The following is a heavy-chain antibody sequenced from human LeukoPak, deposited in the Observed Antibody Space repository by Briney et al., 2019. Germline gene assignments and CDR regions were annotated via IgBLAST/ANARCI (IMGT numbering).Heavy chain of an antibody. CDR3: ARYYSNSLDY. V-gene: IGHV3-33*01. D-gene: IGHD4-11*01. CDR2: IWYDGSNK. J-gene: IGHJ4*02. Sequence: GGSPRLSCAASGFTFSNYGMHWVRQAPGKGLEWVAVIWYDGSNKYCADSVKGRFTISRDNSKNMLYLQMSSLRAEDTAVYYCARYYSNSLDYWGQGTPVTVSS. CDR1: GFTFSNYG.